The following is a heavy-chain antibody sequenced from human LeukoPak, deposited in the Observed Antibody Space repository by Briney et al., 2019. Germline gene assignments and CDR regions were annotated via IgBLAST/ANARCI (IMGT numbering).Heavy chain of an antibody. D-gene: IGHD4-17*01. V-gene: IGHV3-48*01. Sequence: PGGSLRLSCAASGFTFSTYSMNWVRQAPGKGLEWVSYISSSSSTIYYADSVKGRFTISRDNAKNSLYLQMNSLRAEDTAVYYCARQGTVTTGHYYHMDVWGKGTTVTVSS. CDR1: GFTFSTYS. J-gene: IGHJ6*03. CDR3: ARQGTVTTGHYYHMDV. CDR2: ISSSSSTI.